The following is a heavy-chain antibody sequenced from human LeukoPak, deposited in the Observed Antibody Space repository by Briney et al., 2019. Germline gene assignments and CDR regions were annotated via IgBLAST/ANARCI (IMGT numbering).Heavy chain of an antibody. CDR2: IKQDGSEK. Sequence: GGSLRLSCAASGFTFNSYWMNWVRQAPGKGLEWVANIKQDGSEKYYVESVKGRFTISRDNAKNSLYLQMNSLRAEDTAVYYCARRYFDYWGQGTLVSVSS. J-gene: IGHJ4*02. CDR1: GFTFNSYW. V-gene: IGHV3-7*03. CDR3: ARRYFDY.